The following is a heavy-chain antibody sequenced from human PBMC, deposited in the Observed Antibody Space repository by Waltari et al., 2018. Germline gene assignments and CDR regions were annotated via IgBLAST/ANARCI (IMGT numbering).Heavy chain of an antibody. Sequence: EVQLLESGGGLVQPGGSLRLSCAASGFTFSSYAMSWVRQATGKGLEWVSAIGTAGDTYYPGSVKGRFTISRENAKNSLYLQMNSLRAEDTAVYYCARGMRGSYYKFDYWGQGTLVTVSS. J-gene: IGHJ4*02. D-gene: IGHD1-26*01. V-gene: IGHV3-13*01. CDR1: GFTFSSYA. CDR2: IGTAGDT. CDR3: ARGMRGSYYKFDY.